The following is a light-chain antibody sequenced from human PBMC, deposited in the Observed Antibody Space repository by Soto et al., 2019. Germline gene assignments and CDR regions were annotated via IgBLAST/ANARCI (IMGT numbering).Light chain of an antibody. CDR1: SSDVGGYNY. CDR3: SSYTRQYTPSYV. J-gene: IGLJ1*01. V-gene: IGLV2-14*01. CDR2: EVS. Sequence: ALTQPASVSGSPGQSITLSCTGTSSDVGGYNYVSWYQQHPGKAPKLMIYEVSNRPSGISRRFSGSKSGNTASLTISGLRAEDEADYYCSSYTRQYTPSYVFGTGTKGTVL.